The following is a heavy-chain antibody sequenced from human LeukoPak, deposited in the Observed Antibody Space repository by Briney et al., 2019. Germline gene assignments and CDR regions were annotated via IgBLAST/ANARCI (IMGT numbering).Heavy chain of an antibody. CDR2: IRHDGSHK. J-gene: IGHJ4*02. CDR3: ARDPARRFDY. CDR1: GFPFRNYG. Sequence: GGSLRLSCAASGFPFRNYGMHWVRQAPGKGLEWVTFIRHDGSHKHDADSVKGRFTISRDNAENSLYLQMNSLRAEDTAVYYCARDPARRFDYWGQGTLVTVSS. V-gene: IGHV3-30*02.